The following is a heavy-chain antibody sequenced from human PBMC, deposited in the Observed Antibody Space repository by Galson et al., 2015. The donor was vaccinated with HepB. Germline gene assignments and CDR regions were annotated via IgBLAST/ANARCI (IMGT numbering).Heavy chain of an antibody. D-gene: IGHD3-10*01. CDR3: ARVPPVSYYGSGTSPLTS. J-gene: IGHJ4*02. Sequence: SVKVSCKASGYTFTGYDYMHWVRQAPGQGLEWMGWINPNSGDTNYAERFQGRVTMTRDTSISTAYMELSRLRSDDTAVYYCARVPPVSYYGSGTSPLTSGGQGALVTVSS. CDR2: INPNSGDT. CDR1: GYTFTGYDY. V-gene: IGHV1-2*02.